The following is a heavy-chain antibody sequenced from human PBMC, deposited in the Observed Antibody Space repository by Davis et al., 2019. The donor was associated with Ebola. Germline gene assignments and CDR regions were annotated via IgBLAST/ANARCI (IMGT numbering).Heavy chain of an antibody. CDR3: ARVLYSSPTNLYYYYGMDV. V-gene: IGHV3-7*01. Sequence: GESLKISCAASGFTFSSYWMSWVRQAPGKGLEWVANIKQDGSEKYYVDSVKGRFTISRDNAKNSLYLQMNSLRAEDTAVYYCARVLYSSPTNLYYYYGMDVWGQGTTVIVSS. D-gene: IGHD6-13*01. J-gene: IGHJ6*02. CDR1: GFTFSSYW. CDR2: IKQDGSEK.